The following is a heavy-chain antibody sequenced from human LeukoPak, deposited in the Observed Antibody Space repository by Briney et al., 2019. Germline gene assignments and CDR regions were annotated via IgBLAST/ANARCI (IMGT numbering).Heavy chain of an antibody. CDR2: IWYDGSNK. J-gene: IGHJ4*02. CDR3: ARKGILTGYYTIDY. Sequence: TGGSLRLSCAASGFTFSSYGMHWVRQAPGKGLEWVAVIWYDGSNKYYADSVKGRFTISRDNSKNTLYLQMNSLRAEDTAVYYCARKGILTGYYTIDYWGQGTLVTVSS. D-gene: IGHD3-9*01. V-gene: IGHV3-33*01. CDR1: GFTFSSYG.